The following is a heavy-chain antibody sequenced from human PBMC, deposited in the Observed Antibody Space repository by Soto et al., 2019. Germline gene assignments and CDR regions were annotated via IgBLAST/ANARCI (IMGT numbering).Heavy chain of an antibody. CDR2: ISWNRATI. J-gene: IGHJ4*02. CDR1: GFTFGDYA. D-gene: IGHD3-10*01. Sequence: LRLSCAASGFTFGDYAMHWVRQVPGRGLEWVSGISWNRATIEYADSVKGRFTISRDNAKNSLYLQMNSLRAEDTAVYYCAKGAGLDYYGSGSSPGGDYWGQGTLVTVSS. CDR3: AKGAGLDYYGSGSSPGGDY. V-gene: IGHV3-9*01.